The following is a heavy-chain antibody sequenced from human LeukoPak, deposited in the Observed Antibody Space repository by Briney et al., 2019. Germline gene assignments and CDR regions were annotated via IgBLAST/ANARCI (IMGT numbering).Heavy chain of an antibody. CDR2: IYYSGST. CDR3: ARSAYRSNFDY. Sequence: SETLSLTCTVSGGSISSYYWSWIRQPPGKGLEWIGYIYYSGSTNYNPSLKSRVTISVDTSKSQFSLKLSSVTAADTAVYYCARSAYRSNFDYWGQGTLVTVSS. D-gene: IGHD6-13*01. CDR1: GGSISSYY. V-gene: IGHV4-59*01. J-gene: IGHJ4*02.